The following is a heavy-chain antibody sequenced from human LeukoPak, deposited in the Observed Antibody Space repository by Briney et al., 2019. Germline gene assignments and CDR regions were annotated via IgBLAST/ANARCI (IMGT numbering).Heavy chain of an antibody. V-gene: IGHV4-39*01. CDR3: ASYDSSQYYFDY. CDR1: GGSISSSSYY. CDR2: IYYSGST. D-gene: IGHD3-22*01. J-gene: IGHJ4*02. Sequence: SETLSLTCTVSGGSISSSSYYWGWIRQPPGKGLEWIGSIYYSGSTYYNPSLKSRVTISVDTSKNQFSLKLSSVTAADAAVYYCASYDSSQYYFDYWGQGTLVTVSS.